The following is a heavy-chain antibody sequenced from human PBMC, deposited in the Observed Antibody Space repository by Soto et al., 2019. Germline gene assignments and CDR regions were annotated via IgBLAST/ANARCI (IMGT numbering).Heavy chain of an antibody. CDR2: IWYDGSNK. CDR3: ARGRPSGLRFLEWSK. V-gene: IGHV3-33*01. D-gene: IGHD3-3*01. CDR1: GFTFNSYG. J-gene: IGHJ4*02. Sequence: QVQLVESGGGVVQPGRSLRLSCAASGFTFNSYGMHWVRQAPGKGLEWVAVIWYDGSNKYYADSVKGRFTISRDNSKNTLYLQMNSLRAEDTAVYYCARGRPSGLRFLEWSKWGQGTLVTVSS.